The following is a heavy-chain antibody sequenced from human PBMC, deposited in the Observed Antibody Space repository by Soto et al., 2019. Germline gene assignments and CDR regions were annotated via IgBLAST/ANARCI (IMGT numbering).Heavy chain of an antibody. CDR2: IYSGGST. J-gene: IGHJ6*02. V-gene: IGHV3-53*01. CDR3: ARDATRYSSSSWGYYYYYGMDV. D-gene: IGHD6-6*01. CDR1: GFTVSSNC. Sequence: GGSLRLSCAASGFTVSSNCMSWVRQAPGKGLEWVSVIYSGGSTYYADSVKGRFTISRDNSKNTLYLQMNSLRAEDTAVYYCARDATRYSSSSWGYYYYYGMDVWGQGTTVTVSS.